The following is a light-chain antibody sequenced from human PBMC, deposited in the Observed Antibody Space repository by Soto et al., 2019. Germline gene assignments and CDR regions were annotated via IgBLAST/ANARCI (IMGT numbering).Light chain of an antibody. CDR3: QQYIHGYT. J-gene: IGKJ2*01. CDR1: HSVSTS. CDR2: SAS. V-gene: IGKV3-15*01. Sequence: EVVMTQSPATLSVFPGERVTLSCRASHSVSTSLAWYHQKPGQAPRLLIYSASTRATGIPARFSGSGSGTEFTLTINSLESEDFAVYYCQQYIHGYTFGQGTKLEIK.